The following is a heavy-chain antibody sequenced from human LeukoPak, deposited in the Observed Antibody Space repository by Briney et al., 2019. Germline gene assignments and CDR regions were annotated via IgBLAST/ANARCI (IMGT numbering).Heavy chain of an antibody. J-gene: IGHJ4*01. Sequence: SEALSLTCTVSGASINNNFWTWIRPPPGKGLEWIGYIYSSGSANYNPSLKGRVIISGDTSKNQISLNLTSVTAADTAVYLCARHRDYYDTWGHGTLVTVSS. CDR1: GASINNNF. D-gene: IGHD3-22*01. CDR3: ARHRDYYDT. CDR2: IYSSGSA. V-gene: IGHV4-59*08.